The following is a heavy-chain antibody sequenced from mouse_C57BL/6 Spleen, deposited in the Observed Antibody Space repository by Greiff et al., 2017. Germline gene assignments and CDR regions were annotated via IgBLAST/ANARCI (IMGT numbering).Heavy chain of an antibody. D-gene: IGHD1-1*01. Sequence: QVQLQQSGAELVKPGASVKLSCKASGYTFTSYWMHWVKQRPGQGLEWIGMIHPNSGSTNYNAKFKSKATLTVDKSSSTAYMQLSSLTSEDSAVYYCARRGGSPYYYAMDYWGQGTSVTVSS. CDR3: ARRGGSPYYYAMDY. CDR2: IHPNSGST. J-gene: IGHJ4*01. V-gene: IGHV1-64*01. CDR1: GYTFTSYW.